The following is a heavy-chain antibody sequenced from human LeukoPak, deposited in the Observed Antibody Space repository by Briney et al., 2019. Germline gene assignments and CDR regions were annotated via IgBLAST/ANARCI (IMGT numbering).Heavy chain of an antibody. CDR2: IAHDESTI. Sequence: GGSLRLSCSASGFTFSSYVMHWVRQGPGKGLECVALIAHDESTIHYADSVKGRFTISRDNSKNTLYLQMNNLRVEDTAIYYCAKDRIVISFGDVSKHWGQGTLVTVSS. CDR1: GFTFSSYV. V-gene: IGHV3-30*18. CDR3: AKDRIVISFGDVSKH. J-gene: IGHJ1*01. D-gene: IGHD3-10*01.